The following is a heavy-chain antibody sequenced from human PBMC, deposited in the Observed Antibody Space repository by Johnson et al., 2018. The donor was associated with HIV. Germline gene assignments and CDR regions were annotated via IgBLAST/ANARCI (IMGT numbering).Heavy chain of an antibody. V-gene: IGHV3-13*01. Sequence: EKLVESGGGLVQPGGSLRLSCAASGFTFSSYDMHWVRQATGKGLEWVSAIGTAGDTYYPGSVKGRFTISRDNSKNTLYLQMNSLRAEDTAVYYCEKGLKLGSGDDAYGIGDQGTIVTVSS. CDR3: EKGLKLGSGDDAYGI. CDR1: GFTFSSYD. J-gene: IGHJ3*02. D-gene: IGHD7-27*01. CDR2: IGTAGDT.